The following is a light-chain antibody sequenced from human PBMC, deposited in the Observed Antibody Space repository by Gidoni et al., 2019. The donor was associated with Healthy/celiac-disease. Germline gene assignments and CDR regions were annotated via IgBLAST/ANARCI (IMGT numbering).Light chain of an antibody. CDR2: LGS. CDR1: QSRLHSNGYNY. V-gene: IGKV2-28*01. J-gene: IGKJ3*01. CDR3: MQALQTPLFT. Sequence: DIVMTQSPLSLPVTPGEPASIPCRSSQSRLHSNGYNYLDWYLQKPGQSPQLLIYLGSNRASGVPERCSGSGSGTDFTLKISRGEAEDVGVYYCMQALQTPLFTFGPGTKVDIK.